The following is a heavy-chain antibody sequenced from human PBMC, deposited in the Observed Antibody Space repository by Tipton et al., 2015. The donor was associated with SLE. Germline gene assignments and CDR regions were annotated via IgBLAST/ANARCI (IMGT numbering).Heavy chain of an antibody. CDR1: GDSISSGSYC. J-gene: IGHJ6*02. CDR2: IHTSGRT. Sequence: TLSLTCTVSGDSISSGSYCWNWIRQPAGKGLEWIGYIHTSGRTNYNPSLKSRVAISVDTSKNQFSLRLSSVTAADTAVYHCARTLYGSGNYGMDVWGQGTTVTVSS. D-gene: IGHD3-10*01. V-gene: IGHV4-61*09. CDR3: ARTLYGSGNYGMDV.